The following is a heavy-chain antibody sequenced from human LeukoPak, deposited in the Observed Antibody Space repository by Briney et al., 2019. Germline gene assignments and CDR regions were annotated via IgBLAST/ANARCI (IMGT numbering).Heavy chain of an antibody. V-gene: IGHV3-11*01. D-gene: IGHD3-9*01. J-gene: IGHJ6*02. CDR2: ISSSGSTI. Sequence: GGSLRLSCAASGFTFSDYYMSWIRQAPGKELEWVSYISSSGSTIYYADSVKGRFTISRDNAKNSLYLQMNSLRAEDTAVYYCARGTLLRYFDLLWAPATFGYGMDVWGQGTTVTVSS. CDR3: ARGTLLRYFDLLWAPATFGYGMDV. CDR1: GFTFSDYY.